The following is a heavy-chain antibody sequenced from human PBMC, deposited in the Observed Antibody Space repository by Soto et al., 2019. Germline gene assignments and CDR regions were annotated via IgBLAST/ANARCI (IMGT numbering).Heavy chain of an antibody. CDR1: GFTFSAYS. J-gene: IGHJ6*02. CDR3: ARIVGTTSGWAMDV. Sequence: EVQLVESGGGLVKPGGSLRLSCAASGFTFSAYSMNWVRQAPGKGLEWVSAIDSSSVYRYYADSVKGRFTISRDNGKNSLHLQMNSLRAEDTAVYYCARIVGTTSGWAMDVWGQGTTVTVSS. CDR2: IDSSSVYR. D-gene: IGHD3-10*01. V-gene: IGHV3-21*01.